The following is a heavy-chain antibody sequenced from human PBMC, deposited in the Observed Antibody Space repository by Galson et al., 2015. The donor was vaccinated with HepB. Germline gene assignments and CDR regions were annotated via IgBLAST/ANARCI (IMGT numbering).Heavy chain of an antibody. Sequence: SLRLSCAASGFTFSNHAMHWVRQAPGKGLEWVALVWYDGTDRDYADSVKGRLTISRDNSKNTLYLQMNSLRAEDTAVYFCARYKRDLGLDYWGQGILVTVSS. CDR2: VWYDGTDR. CDR3: ARYKRDLGLDY. CDR1: GFTFSNHA. V-gene: IGHV3-33*01. J-gene: IGHJ4*02. D-gene: IGHD1-14*01.